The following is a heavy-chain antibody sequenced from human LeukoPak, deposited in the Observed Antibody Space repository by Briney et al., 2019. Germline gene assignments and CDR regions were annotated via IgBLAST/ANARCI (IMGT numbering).Heavy chain of an antibody. V-gene: IGHV4-4*07. J-gene: IGHJ4*02. CDR2: IHASGDT. CDR3: ARGPRIAAGDTVDY. CDR1: GDSIISYY. Sequence: SETLSLTCTVSGDSIISYYWSWIRQPAGKGLEWTGRIHASGDTKYNPSLKSRVTMSVDTSKNQFSLKLSSVTAADTAVYYCARGPRIAAGDTVDYWGQGTLVTVSS. D-gene: IGHD6-13*01.